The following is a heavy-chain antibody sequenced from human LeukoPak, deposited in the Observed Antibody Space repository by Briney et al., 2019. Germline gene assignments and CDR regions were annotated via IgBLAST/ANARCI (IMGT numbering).Heavy chain of an antibody. Sequence: GGSLGLSCAASGFTFSSYAMSWVRQVPGKGLEWLSAISSSGSTTYYADSVKGRFTISRDNSKNTLYLQMNSLRAEDTAVYYCAEKKNFYFDYWGQGTLVTVSS. CDR2: ISSSGSTT. CDR1: GFTFSSYA. V-gene: IGHV3-23*01. D-gene: IGHD1-7*01. CDR3: AEKKNFYFDY. J-gene: IGHJ4*02.